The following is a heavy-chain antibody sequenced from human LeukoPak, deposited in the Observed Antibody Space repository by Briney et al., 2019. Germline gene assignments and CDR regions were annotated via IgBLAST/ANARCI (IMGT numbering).Heavy chain of an antibody. Sequence: GGSPRLSCAASGFTVSSNYMSWVRQAPGKGLEWVSGIYADGGTYYADSVKGRFTISRDNSKNTLYLQMNSLRAEDTAVYYCAGHPSRRELNYWGQGTLVTVSS. V-gene: IGHV3-66*04. D-gene: IGHD1-26*01. CDR1: GFTVSSNY. CDR3: AGHPSRRELNY. CDR2: IYADGGT. J-gene: IGHJ4*02.